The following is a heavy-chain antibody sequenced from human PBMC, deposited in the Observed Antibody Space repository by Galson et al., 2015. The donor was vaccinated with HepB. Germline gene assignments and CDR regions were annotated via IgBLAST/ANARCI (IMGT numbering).Heavy chain of an antibody. J-gene: IGHJ4*02. D-gene: IGHD6-19*01. Sequence: SLRLSCAASGFTFSSYAMHWVRQAPGKGLEWVAVISYDGSNKYYADSVKGRFTISRDNSKNTLYLQMNSLRAEDTAVYYCARDLLASRQWRDPFDYWGQGTLVTVSS. CDR2: ISYDGSNK. CDR1: GFTFSSYA. CDR3: ARDLLASRQWRDPFDY. V-gene: IGHV3-30*04.